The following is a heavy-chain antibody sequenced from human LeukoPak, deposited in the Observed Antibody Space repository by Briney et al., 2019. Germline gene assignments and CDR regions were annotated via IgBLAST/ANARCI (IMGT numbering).Heavy chain of an antibody. J-gene: IGHJ4*02. V-gene: IGHV3-23*01. Sequence: GGSPRLSCAASGFTFSSYAMSWVRQAPGKGLEWVSAISGSGGSTYYADSVKGRFTISRDNSKNTLYLQMNSLRAEDTAVYYCAKDSRDFWSGYPTPDYWGQGTLVTVSS. CDR3: AKDSRDFWSGYPTPDY. D-gene: IGHD3-3*01. CDR1: GFTFSSYA. CDR2: ISGSGGST.